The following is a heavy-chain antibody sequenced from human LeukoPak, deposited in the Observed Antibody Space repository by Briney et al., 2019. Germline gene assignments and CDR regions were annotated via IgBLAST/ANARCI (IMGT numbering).Heavy chain of an antibody. CDR1: GYTFTSYG. D-gene: IGHD3-10*01. Sequence: SVKVSCKASGYTFTSYGISWVRQAPGQGLEWMGGIIPIFGTANYAQKFQGRVTITADKSTSTAYMELSSLRSEDTAVYYCARATMVRGSWWFDPWGQGTLVTVSS. CDR3: ARATMVRGSWWFDP. J-gene: IGHJ5*02. V-gene: IGHV1-69*06. CDR2: IIPIFGTA.